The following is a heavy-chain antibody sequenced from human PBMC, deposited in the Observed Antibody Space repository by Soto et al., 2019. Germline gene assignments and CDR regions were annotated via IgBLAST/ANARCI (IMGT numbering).Heavy chain of an antibody. D-gene: IGHD3-10*01. J-gene: IGHJ3*02. V-gene: IGHV5-51*01. CDR2: IYPGDSDT. CDR3: ASPYYYGSGSYTKDAFDI. CDR1: GYSFTSYW. Sequence: PGESLKISCKGSGYSFTSYWIGWVRQMPGKGLEWMGIIYPGDSDTRYSPSFQGQVTISADKSISTAYLQWSSLKASDTAMYYCASPYYYGSGSYTKDAFDIWGQGTMVTVSS.